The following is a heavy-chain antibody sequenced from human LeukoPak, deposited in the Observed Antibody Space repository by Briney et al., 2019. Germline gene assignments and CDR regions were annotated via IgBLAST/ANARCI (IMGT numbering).Heavy chain of an antibody. V-gene: IGHV3-21*01. J-gene: IGHJ4*02. D-gene: IGHD6-13*01. CDR1: GFTFSSYS. CDR3: ARDTIAAAGTGY. CDR2: ISSSSSYI. Sequence: GGSLRLSCAASGFTFSSYSMNWVRQAPGKGLEWVSSISSSSSYIYFADSVKGRFTISRDNAKNSLYLQMNSLRAEDTAVYYCARDTIAAAGTGYWGQGTLVTVSS.